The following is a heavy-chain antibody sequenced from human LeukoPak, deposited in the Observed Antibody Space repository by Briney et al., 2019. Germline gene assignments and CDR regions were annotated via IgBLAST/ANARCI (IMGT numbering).Heavy chain of an antibody. J-gene: IGHJ4*02. CDR1: GYTFTSYY. CDR2: ISAYNGNT. D-gene: IGHD2-2*03. Sequence: ASVKVSCKASGYTFTSYYMHWVRQAPGQGLEWMGWISAYNGNTNYAQKLQGRVTMTTDTSTSTAHMELRSLRSDDTAVYYCARVSWILYYFDYWGQGTLVTVSS. V-gene: IGHV1-18*04. CDR3: ARVSWILYYFDY.